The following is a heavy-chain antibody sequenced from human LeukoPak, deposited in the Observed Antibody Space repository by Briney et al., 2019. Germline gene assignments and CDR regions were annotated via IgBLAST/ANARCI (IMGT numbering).Heavy chain of an antibody. Sequence: GESLKISCKGSGYSFTSYWIGWVRQMPGKGLEWMGIIYPGDSDTRYSPSFQGQVTISADKSISTAYLQWSSLKASDTAMYYCAASLAYYDILTGYYRGSAFDIWGQGTMVTVSS. CDR2: IYPGDSDT. D-gene: IGHD3-9*01. V-gene: IGHV5-51*01. CDR1: GYSFTSYW. CDR3: AASLAYYDILTGYYRGSAFDI. J-gene: IGHJ3*02.